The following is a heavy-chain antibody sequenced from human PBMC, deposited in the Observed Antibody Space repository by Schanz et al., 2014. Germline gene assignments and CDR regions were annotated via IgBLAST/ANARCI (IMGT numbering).Heavy chain of an antibody. CDR1: GLIFSNYV. V-gene: IGHV3-23*01. Sequence: EVQLLESGGGLVQPGGSLKLSCAASGLIFSNYVMSWVRQAPGKGLEWVSTIGTSGGTNYAESVKGRFTISRDNSKNSLYLQMNSLRAEDTAVYYCARVALPGYSSPRDAFDIWGQGTMVTVSS. J-gene: IGHJ3*02. CDR2: IGTSGGT. D-gene: IGHD5-18*01. CDR3: ARVALPGYSSPRDAFDI.